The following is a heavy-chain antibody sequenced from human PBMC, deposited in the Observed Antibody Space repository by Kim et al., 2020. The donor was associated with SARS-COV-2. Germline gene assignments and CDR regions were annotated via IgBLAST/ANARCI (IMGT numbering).Heavy chain of an antibody. V-gene: IGHV3-23*01. Sequence: YADAVKRRFTISRDNSKNTLYLQRNSLRAEDTAVYYCAKDPSFKYYGMDVWGQGTTVTVSS. CDR3: AKDPSFKYYGMDV. J-gene: IGHJ6*02.